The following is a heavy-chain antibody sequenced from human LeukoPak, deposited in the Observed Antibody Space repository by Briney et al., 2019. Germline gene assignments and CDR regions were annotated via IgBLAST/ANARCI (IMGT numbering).Heavy chain of an antibody. CDR3: AKPLASGYPYYFDY. CDR2: IREDGNEK. J-gene: IGHJ4*02. Sequence: GGSLRLSCSASGFTFSSYWMSWVRQTTGKGLECVANIREDGNEKFYVDSVKGRFTISRDNAKNSVYLQMNSLRVEDTAVYYCAKPLASGYPYYFDYWGQGTLVTVAS. D-gene: IGHD3-22*01. V-gene: IGHV3-7*01. CDR1: GFTFSSYW.